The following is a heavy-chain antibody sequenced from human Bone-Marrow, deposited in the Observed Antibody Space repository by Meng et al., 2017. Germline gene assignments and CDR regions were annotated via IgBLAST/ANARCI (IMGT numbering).Heavy chain of an antibody. Sequence: GESLKISCAASGFTFSNAWMSWVRQAPGKGLEWVGRIKSKTDGGTTDYAAPVKGRFTISRDDSKNTLYLQMNSLKTEDTAVYYCTTEYSDSSGYWPAYVSPAFDYWGQGTLVTVSS. CDR3: TTEYSDSSGYWPAYVSPAFDY. J-gene: IGHJ4*02. CDR2: IKSKTDGGTT. D-gene: IGHD3-22*01. V-gene: IGHV3-15*01. CDR1: GFTFSNAW.